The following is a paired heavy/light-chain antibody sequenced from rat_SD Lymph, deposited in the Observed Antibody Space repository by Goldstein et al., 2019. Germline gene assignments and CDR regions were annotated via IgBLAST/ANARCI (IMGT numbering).Heavy chain of an antibody. V-gene: IGHV5-25*01. D-gene: IGHD1-3*01. CDR2: ISTSDSRT. CDR3: ARHPTVATAYYFDY. J-gene: IGHJ2*01. Sequence: EVQLVESGGGLVQPGRSLKLSCAASGFTFSNYFMAWVRQAPKKGLEWVATISTSDSRTYYPDSVKGRFTISRDNAKSSLYLQMNSLKSEDTATYYCARHPTVATAYYFDYWGQGVMVTVSS. CDR1: GFTFSNYF.
Light chain of an antibody. V-gene: IGKV12S34*01. CDR3: QQYFNYRT. CDR2: NAN. CDR1: EDIYNG. J-gene: IGKJ1*01. Sequence: DIQMTQSPASLSASLGETVTIECRASEDIYNGLAWYQQKPGKSPQLLIFNANSLHTGVPSRFSGSGSGTQYSLNINSLQSEDVASYFCQQYFNYRTFGGGTKLELK.